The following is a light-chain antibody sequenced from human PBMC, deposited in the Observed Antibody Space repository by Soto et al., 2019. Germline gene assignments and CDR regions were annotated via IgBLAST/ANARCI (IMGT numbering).Light chain of an antibody. Sequence: QSALTQPASVSGSPGQSITISCTGTSSDIGSYNYVSWYQQHPGKVPELMIYEVTNRPSGVSNRFSGSKSDNTASLTISGLQAEDEADYYCRSYTSRGTLVFGTGTKLTVL. V-gene: IGLV2-14*01. CDR2: EVT. CDR1: SSDIGSYNY. CDR3: RSYTSRGTLV. J-gene: IGLJ1*01.